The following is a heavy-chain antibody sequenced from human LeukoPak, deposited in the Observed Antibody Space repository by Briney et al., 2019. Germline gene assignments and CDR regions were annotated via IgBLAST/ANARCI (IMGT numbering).Heavy chain of an antibody. D-gene: IGHD6-13*01. J-gene: IGHJ4*02. CDR3: ASGQQLVAVY. Sequence: GGSLRLSCAVSGFTFSSYSMNWVRQAPGKGLEWVSSISSSSSYIYYADSVKGRFTISRDNSKNTVYLQMNSLRAEDTAVYYCASGQQLVAVYWGQGTLVTVSS. CDR2: ISSSSSYI. V-gene: IGHV3-21*01. CDR1: GFTFSSYS.